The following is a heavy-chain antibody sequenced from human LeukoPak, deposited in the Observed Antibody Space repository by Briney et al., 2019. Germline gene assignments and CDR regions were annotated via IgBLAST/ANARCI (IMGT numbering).Heavy chain of an antibody. D-gene: IGHD2-15*01. Sequence: ASVKVSCKASGYTFTGYYMHWVRQAPGRGLEWMGRINPNSGGTNYAQKFQGRVTMTRDTSISTAYMELSRLRSDDTAVYYCARERCSGGSCGFDYWGQGTLVTVSS. CDR2: INPNSGGT. J-gene: IGHJ4*02. V-gene: IGHV1-2*06. CDR1: GYTFTGYY. CDR3: ARERCSGGSCGFDY.